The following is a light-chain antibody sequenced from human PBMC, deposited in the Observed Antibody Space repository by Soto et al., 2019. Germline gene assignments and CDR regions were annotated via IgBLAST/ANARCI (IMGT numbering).Light chain of an antibody. J-gene: IGKJ1*01. Sequence: EIVLTQSPVTLSLSPGERATLSCRASQSVSSSSLAWYQQKRGQAPRLLIHDASSRATGIPDRFSGSGSGTDFTLTISRLEPEDFAVNYCQQYGGSPRTFGQGTKVDIK. CDR1: QSVSSSS. CDR3: QQYGGSPRT. CDR2: DAS. V-gene: IGKV3-20*01.